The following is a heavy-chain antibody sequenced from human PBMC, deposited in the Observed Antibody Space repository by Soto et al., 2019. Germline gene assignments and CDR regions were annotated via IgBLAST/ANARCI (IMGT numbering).Heavy chain of an antibody. CDR2: VNPSGGHT. Sequence: QVQLMQSGAEVKKPGASVKVSCKASGDTFTNYYIHWVRQAPGQGLEWMGTVNPSGGHTTYSQNFLGRVTMTRDTSTSTLYMELTSLTSDDTDVYYCARGGHVVVVTAAFDYWGQGTLVTVSS. D-gene: IGHD2-21*02. V-gene: IGHV1-46*01. CDR3: ARGGHVVVVTAAFDY. J-gene: IGHJ4*02. CDR1: GDTFTNYY.